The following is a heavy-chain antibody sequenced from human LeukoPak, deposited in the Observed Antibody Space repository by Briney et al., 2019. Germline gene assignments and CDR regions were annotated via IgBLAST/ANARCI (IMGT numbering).Heavy chain of an antibody. V-gene: IGHV3-23*01. D-gene: IGHD3-22*01. J-gene: IGHJ4*02. Sequence: GGSLRLSCAASGFTFSSYAMSWVRQAPGKGLEWVSAISGSAGSTYYADSVKGRFTISRDNSKNTLYLQMSSLRADDTAVYYCARGYYDSSGYYWIDYWGRGALVTVSS. CDR3: ARGYYDSSGYYWIDY. CDR1: GFTFSSYA. CDR2: ISGSAGST.